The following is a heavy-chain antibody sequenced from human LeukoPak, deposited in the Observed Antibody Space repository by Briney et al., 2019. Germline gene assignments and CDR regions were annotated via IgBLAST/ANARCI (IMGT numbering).Heavy chain of an antibody. Sequence: TGGSLRLSCAASGFTFSSYAMSWVRQAPGKGLEWVSLIYSGGSTYYADSVQGRFTVSRDNSKNTLYLQMDSLRAEDTAVYYCAKGVRQWLTPSFDYWGQGTLVTVSS. CDR3: AKGVRQWLTPSFDY. D-gene: IGHD6-19*01. CDR2: IYSGGST. V-gene: IGHV3-23*03. CDR1: GFTFSSYA. J-gene: IGHJ4*02.